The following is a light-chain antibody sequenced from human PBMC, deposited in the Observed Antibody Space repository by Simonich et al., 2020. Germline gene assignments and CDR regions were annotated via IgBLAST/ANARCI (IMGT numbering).Light chain of an antibody. CDR2: GAS. Sequence: DIQMTQSPSSLSASVGDRVTITCQARQDISNYLNWYQQKPGKAPKLLTYGASNLETGVPSRFSGSGSGTDFTFTISSLQPEDIATYYCQQYDNLPPYTFGQGTKLEIK. CDR1: QDISNY. CDR3: QQYDNLPPYT. V-gene: IGKV1-33*01. J-gene: IGKJ2*01.